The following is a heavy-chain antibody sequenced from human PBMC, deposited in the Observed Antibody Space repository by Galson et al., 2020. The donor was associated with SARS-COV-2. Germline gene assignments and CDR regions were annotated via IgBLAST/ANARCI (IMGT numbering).Heavy chain of an antibody. CDR2: IWSDGSNK. CDR3: AKELIPYDTTGGLDN. J-gene: IGHJ4*02. CDR1: GFTFKSYG. V-gene: IGHV3-33*06. D-gene: IGHD1-1*01. Sequence: QLGESLKISCAVSGFTFKSYGMHWVRQAPGKGLEWVALIWSDGSNKYYADSVKGRFTVSRDNSKNTLYLQMTSLRAVDTAIYYCAKELIPYDTTGGLDNWGQGTLVTVSS.